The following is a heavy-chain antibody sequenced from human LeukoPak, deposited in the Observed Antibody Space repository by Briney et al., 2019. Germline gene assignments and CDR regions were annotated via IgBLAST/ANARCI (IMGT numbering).Heavy chain of an antibody. D-gene: IGHD4-17*01. J-gene: IGHJ6*02. CDR1: GFTFSSYS. V-gene: IGHV3-21*01. Sequence: GGSLRLSCAASGFTFSSYSMNWVRQAPGKGLEWVSSISSSSSYIYYADSVKGRFTISRDNAKNSLYQQMNSLRAEDTAVYYCARDPDGDYYYYYYGMDVWGQGTTVTVSS. CDR2: ISSSSSYI. CDR3: ARDPDGDYYYYYYGMDV.